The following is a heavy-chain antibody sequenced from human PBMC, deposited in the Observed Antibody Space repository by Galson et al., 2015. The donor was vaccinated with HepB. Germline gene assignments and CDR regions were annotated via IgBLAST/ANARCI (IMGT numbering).Heavy chain of an antibody. Sequence: SVKVSCKASGYTFTSYYMHWVRQAPGQGLEWMGIINPSGGSTSYAQKFQGRVTMTRDTSTSTVYMELSSLRSEDTAVYYCARDLTAMASYYYYYGMDVWGQGTTVTVSS. V-gene: IGHV1-46*01. J-gene: IGHJ6*02. CDR2: INPSGGST. D-gene: IGHD5-18*01. CDR1: GYTFTSYY. CDR3: ARDLTAMASYYYYYGMDV.